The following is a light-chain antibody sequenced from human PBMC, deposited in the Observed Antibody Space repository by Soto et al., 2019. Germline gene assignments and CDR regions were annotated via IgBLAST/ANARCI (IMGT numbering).Light chain of an antibody. CDR2: AAS. J-gene: IGKJ1*01. CDR3: QKYNSASRGGT. CDR1: QGISNY. Sequence: DIQMTQSPSSLSASVGDRVTITCRARQGISNYLAWYQQKPGKVPKLLIYAASTLQSVVASRFSSSGSGTEFTLTISSLPPEYVATYAGQKYNSASRGGTFGQGTKVEIK. V-gene: IGKV1-27*01.